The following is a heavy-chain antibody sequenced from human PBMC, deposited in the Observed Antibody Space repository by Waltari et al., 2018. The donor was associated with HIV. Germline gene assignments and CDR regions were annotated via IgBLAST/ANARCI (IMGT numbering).Heavy chain of an antibody. CDR3: ARPARDIGGGSNFDS. CDR2: IFYPGGT. J-gene: IGHJ4*02. V-gene: IGHV4-39*01. Sequence: QLQLQESGPGLVKASETLSLTCTVSGGSISSDNAYWGWIRQPPGKGLEWIGNIFYPGGTYYNPSLNSRLTMSVDTSKNQFSLKLSSVTAADTALYYCARPARDIGGGSNFDSWGQGTLVTVSS. D-gene: IGHD2-15*01. CDR1: GGSISSDNAY.